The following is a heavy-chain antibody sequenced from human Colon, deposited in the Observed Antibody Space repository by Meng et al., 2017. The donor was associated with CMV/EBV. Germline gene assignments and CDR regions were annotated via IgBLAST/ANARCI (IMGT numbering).Heavy chain of an antibody. CDR2: IYYSGST. Sequence: ESLKISCAGSGYTFSSYAMTWVRQAPGKGLEWIGYIYYSGSTNYNPSLKSRVTISVDTSKNQFSLKLSSVTAADTAVYYCARRAGSFMYLHYFNLWGRGTQVTVSS. V-gene: IGHV4-59*01. CDR1: GYTFSSYA. D-gene: IGHD3-10*01. J-gene: IGHJ4*02. CDR3: ARRAGSFMYLHYFNL.